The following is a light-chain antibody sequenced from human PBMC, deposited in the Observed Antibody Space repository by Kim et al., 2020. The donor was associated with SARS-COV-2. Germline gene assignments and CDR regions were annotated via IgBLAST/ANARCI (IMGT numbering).Light chain of an antibody. CDR1: SLRSYY. CDR2: GKN. CDR3: NSRDSNDNVV. Sequence: VVVGQTVRITCQGDSLRSYYASWYQQKPGQAPILVIYGKNNRPSGIPDRFAGSSSGNTASLTITGTQAGDEADYYCNSRDSNDNVVVGGGTQLTVL. V-gene: IGLV3-19*01. J-gene: IGLJ2*01.